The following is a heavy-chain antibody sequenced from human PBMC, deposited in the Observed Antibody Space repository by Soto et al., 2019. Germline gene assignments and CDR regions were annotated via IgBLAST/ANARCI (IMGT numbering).Heavy chain of an antibody. V-gene: IGHV3-30*18. CDR1: GFTFSSYG. Sequence: GGSLRLSCAASGFTFSSYGMHWVRQAPGKGLEWVAVISYDGSNKYYADSVKGRFTISRDNSKNTLYLQMNSLRAEDTAVYYCAKVLDGDYGDYRLDYWGQGTLVTVSS. D-gene: IGHD4-17*01. CDR3: AKVLDGDYGDYRLDY. CDR2: ISYDGSNK. J-gene: IGHJ4*02.